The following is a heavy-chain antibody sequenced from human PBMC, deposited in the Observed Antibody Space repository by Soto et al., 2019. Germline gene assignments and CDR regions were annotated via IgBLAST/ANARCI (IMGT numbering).Heavy chain of an antibody. D-gene: IGHD3-10*01. V-gene: IGHV4-4*02. Sequence: QVQLQESGPGLVKPSGTLSLTCAVSGGSISSSNWWSWVRQPPGKGLEWIGEIYHSGNTNYNPSLKSRVTMAVDKSRNPFSLKLSSVTAADTAVYYCASRWGEGRVDYWGQGTLVTVSS. CDR2: IYHSGNT. CDR3: ASRWGEGRVDY. CDR1: GGSISSSNW. J-gene: IGHJ4*02.